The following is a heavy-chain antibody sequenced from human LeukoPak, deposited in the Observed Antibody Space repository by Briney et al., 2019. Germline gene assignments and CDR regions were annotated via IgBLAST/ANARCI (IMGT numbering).Heavy chain of an antibody. CDR3: ARSAARLRYYYAMDV. V-gene: IGHV3-23*01. J-gene: IGHJ6*02. D-gene: IGHD6-6*01. CDR1: GFTFSSYA. CDR2: IDSSGGST. Sequence: GGSLRLSCAASGFTFSSYAMSWVRQAPGKGLEWVSAIDSSGGSTYYADSVKGRFTISRHNSKNTLYLQMSSLRAEDTAVYFCARSAARLRYYYAMDVWGQGTTVTVCS.